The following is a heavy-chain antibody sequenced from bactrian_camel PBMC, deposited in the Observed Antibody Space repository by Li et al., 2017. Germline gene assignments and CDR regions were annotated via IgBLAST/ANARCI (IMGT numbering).Heavy chain of an antibody. CDR3: AADRAFDDDCYVGSLYTDFAY. CDR2: IDSDGIT. Sequence: VQLVESGGGSVQTGGSLRLSCVASGATQDIGCMGWFRQVPGLEREGIGSIDSDGITTYADSLKARFTISRDNAKSTLYLQMNNQKPEDTAMYYCAADRAFDDDCYVGSLYTDFAYWGQGTQVTVS. J-gene: IGHJ6*01. D-gene: IGHD3*01. V-gene: IGHV3S53*01. CDR1: GATQDIGC.